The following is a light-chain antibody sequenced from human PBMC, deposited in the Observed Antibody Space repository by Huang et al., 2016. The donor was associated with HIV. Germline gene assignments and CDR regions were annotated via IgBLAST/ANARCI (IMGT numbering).Light chain of an antibody. V-gene: IGKV3-15*01. CDR3: QQYNDWPRS. CDR2: AAS. Sequence: IVMTQSPGTLSVATGERATLSCRASQNINTNLAWFQQKPGQAPRLLIYAASTRTADFPARFSGSGSRTEFTLTISSLQSEDIAVYYCQQYNDWPRSFGQGTKVEIK. J-gene: IGKJ1*01. CDR1: QNINTN.